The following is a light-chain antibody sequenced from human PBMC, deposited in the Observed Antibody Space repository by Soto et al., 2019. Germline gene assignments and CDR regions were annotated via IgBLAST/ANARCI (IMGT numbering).Light chain of an antibody. Sequence: QSVLTQPASVSGSPGQSITISCTGTSSDVGGYNAVSWYQQHPGKAPKLMIYNVSNRPSVVSNRFSGSKSGTTASLTISGRQSEDDADYYCISYTRSSTYVFGTGTKVTVL. J-gene: IGLJ1*01. CDR3: ISYTRSSTYV. CDR1: SSDVGGYNA. CDR2: NVS. V-gene: IGLV2-14*01.